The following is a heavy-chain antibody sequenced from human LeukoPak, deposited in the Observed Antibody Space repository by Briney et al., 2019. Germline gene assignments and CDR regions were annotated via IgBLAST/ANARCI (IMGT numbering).Heavy chain of an antibody. V-gene: IGHV3-74*01. D-gene: IGHD6-13*01. J-gene: IGHJ6*04. CDR2: INSDESST. Sequence: GGSLRLSCAASGFTFSSYWMHWVRQAPGKGLVWVSRINSDESSTNYADSVKGRFTISRDNAKNTVYLQMNSLRADDTAVYYCARDPQKSSSWYIRYGVDVWGKGTTVTVSS. CDR1: GFTFSSYW. CDR3: ARDPQKSSSWYIRYGVDV.